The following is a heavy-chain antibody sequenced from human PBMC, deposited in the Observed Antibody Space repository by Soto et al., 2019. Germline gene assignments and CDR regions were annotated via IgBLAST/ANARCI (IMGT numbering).Heavy chain of an antibody. CDR2: IWYDGSNK. V-gene: IGHV3-33*01. Sequence: LRLSCAASGFTFSSYGMHWVRQAPGKGLEWVAVIWYDGSNKYYADSVKGRFTISRDNSKNTLYLQMNSLRAEDTAVYYCASLPGPCGGDCYVNGMDVWGQGTTDTVSS. CDR1: GFTFSSYG. J-gene: IGHJ6*02. D-gene: IGHD2-21*02. CDR3: ASLPGPCGGDCYVNGMDV.